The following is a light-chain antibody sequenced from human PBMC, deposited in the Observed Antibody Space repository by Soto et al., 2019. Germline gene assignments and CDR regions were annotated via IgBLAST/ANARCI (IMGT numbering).Light chain of an antibody. V-gene: IGKV1-12*02. CDR3: QQSNSFPFT. J-gene: IGKJ3*01. CDR1: QSIGSR. CDR2: AAS. Sequence: DIRMTQSPSSVSASIGDRVTITCRASQSIGSRLAWYQQKPGKAPTLLIYAASSLQSGVPLRFSGGGSGTDFFLTITSLEAEDSATYYCQQSNSFPFTCCPGTKVHIK.